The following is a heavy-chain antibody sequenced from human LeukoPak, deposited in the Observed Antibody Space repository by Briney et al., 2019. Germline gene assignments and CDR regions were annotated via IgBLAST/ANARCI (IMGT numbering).Heavy chain of an antibody. CDR3: ARSIVVDYYNMDV. J-gene: IGHJ6*04. CDR1: GYSFTSYW. D-gene: IGHD2-2*01. V-gene: IGHV5-51*01. CDR2: TYPGDSDT. Sequence: GESLKISCKGSGYSFTSYWIAWVRQMPGKGLEWMGITYPGDSDTRYSPSFQGQVTMSADKSTSTAYLQWSSLRASDTAMYYCARSIVVDYYNMDVWGKGTTVTVSS.